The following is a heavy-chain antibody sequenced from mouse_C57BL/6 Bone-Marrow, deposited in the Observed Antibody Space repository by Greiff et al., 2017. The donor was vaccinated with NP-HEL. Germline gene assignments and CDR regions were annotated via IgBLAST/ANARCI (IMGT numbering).Heavy chain of an antibody. CDR2: IDPENGDT. CDR1: GFNIKDDY. Sequence: DVQLQESGAELVRPGASVKLSCTASGFNIKDDYMHWVKQRPEQGLEWIGWIDPENGDTEYASKFQGKATITADTSSNTAYLQLSSLTSEDTAVYYCSLHHYGSWPFAYWGQGTLVTVSA. D-gene: IGHD1-1*01. J-gene: IGHJ3*01. CDR3: SLHHYGSWPFAY. V-gene: IGHV14-4*01.